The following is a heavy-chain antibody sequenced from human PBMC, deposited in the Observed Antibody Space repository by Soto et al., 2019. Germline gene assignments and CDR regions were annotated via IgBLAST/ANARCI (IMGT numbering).Heavy chain of an antibody. D-gene: IGHD4-17*01. CDR3: ITTVTTFGF. CDR2: IKQDGSEK. J-gene: IGHJ4*02. V-gene: IGHV3-7*05. Sequence: EVQLVESGGGLVQPGGSLRLTCTASGFTLSNYWMNWVRQAPETGLDWVANIKQDGSEKNYVGSVKGRFTISRDNAKNSLYLQMNSLRVDDTAMYYCITTVTTFGFWGQGTLVTVSS. CDR1: GFTLSNYW.